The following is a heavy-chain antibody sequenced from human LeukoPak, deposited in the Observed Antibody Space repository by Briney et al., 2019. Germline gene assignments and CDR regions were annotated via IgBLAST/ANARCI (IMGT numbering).Heavy chain of an antibody. D-gene: IGHD6-19*01. J-gene: IGHJ3*02. CDR1: GFTFSSYS. V-gene: IGHV3-21*04. CDR3: AKDIQWLATRPFAFDI. CDR2: ISSSSSYI. Sequence: SPGGSLRLSCAASGFTFSSYSMNWVRQAPGKGLEWVSSISSSSSYIYYADSVKGRFTISRDNAKNSLYLQMNSLRAEDTALYYCAKDIQWLATRPFAFDIWGQGTMVTVSS.